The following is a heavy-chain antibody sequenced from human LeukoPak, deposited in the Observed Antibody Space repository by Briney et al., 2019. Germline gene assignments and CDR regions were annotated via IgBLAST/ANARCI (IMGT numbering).Heavy chain of an antibody. Sequence: ASVKVSCKASGYTFTSYYMHWVRQAPGQGLEWMGIINPSGGSTSYAQKFQGRVTMTRDTSTSTVYMELSSLRSEDTAVYYCARGVDILTGSYYYYMDVWGKGTTVTVSS. V-gene: IGHV1-46*01. CDR1: GYTFTSYY. D-gene: IGHD3-9*01. J-gene: IGHJ6*03. CDR2: INPSGGST. CDR3: ARGVDILTGSYYYYMDV.